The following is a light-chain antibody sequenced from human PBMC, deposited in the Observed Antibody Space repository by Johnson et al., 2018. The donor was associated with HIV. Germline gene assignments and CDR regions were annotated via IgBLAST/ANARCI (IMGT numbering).Light chain of an antibody. CDR1: SSNIGNNY. CDR3: GTWDSRLRNV. V-gene: IGLV1-51*02. J-gene: IGLJ1*01. CDR2: ENN. Sequence: QSVLTQPPSVSAAPGQKVTISCSGRSSNIGNNYVSWYQQLPGTAPKLLIYENNKRPSGIPDRFSGSKSGTSATLGITGLPTGDEADYYCGTWDSRLRNVFGTGTKVTVL.